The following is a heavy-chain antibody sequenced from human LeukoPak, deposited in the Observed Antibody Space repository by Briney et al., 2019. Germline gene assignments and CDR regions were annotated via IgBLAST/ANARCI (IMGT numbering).Heavy chain of an antibody. CDR2: IKQDGSEK. V-gene: IGHV3-7*03. Sequence: QPGGSLRLSCAVSGFTFSSYWMSWVRQAPGEGLEWVASIKQDGSEKYYVDSVKGRFTISRDNAKNSLYLQMNSLRAEDTALYYCAKSNFTMIVVVIFDYWGQGTLVTVSS. CDR3: AKSNFTMIVVVIFDY. J-gene: IGHJ4*02. CDR1: GFTFSSYW. D-gene: IGHD3-22*01.